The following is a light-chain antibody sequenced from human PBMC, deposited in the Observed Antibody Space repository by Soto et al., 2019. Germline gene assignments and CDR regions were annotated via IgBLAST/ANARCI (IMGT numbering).Light chain of an antibody. CDR2: DVS. CDR3: SSYTSRSTNYV. J-gene: IGLJ1*01. CDR1: SSDVGGYNY. Sequence: QSVLTQPASVSGSPGQSITISCTGTSSDVGGYNYVSWYQQHPGKAPKLMIYDVSNRPSGVSNRFSGSKSGNTASLTISGLQAEDEADYYCSSYTSRSTNYVFGTGTKLTVL. V-gene: IGLV2-14*01.